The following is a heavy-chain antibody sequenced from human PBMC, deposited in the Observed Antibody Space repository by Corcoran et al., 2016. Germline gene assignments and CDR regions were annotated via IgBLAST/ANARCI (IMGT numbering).Heavy chain of an antibody. CDR3: AREGAYCGGDCYVAFGI. V-gene: IGHV1-46*01. Sequence: QVQLVQSGAEVKKPGASVKVSCKASGYTFTSYYMHWVRQAPGQGLEWMGIINPSGGSTSYAPKFQGRVNMTRDTSTSTVYMELSSLRSEDTGVYYGAREGAYCGGDCYVAFGIWGQGTMVTVSS. CDR2: INPSGGST. D-gene: IGHD2-21*02. J-gene: IGHJ3*02. CDR1: GYTFTSYY.